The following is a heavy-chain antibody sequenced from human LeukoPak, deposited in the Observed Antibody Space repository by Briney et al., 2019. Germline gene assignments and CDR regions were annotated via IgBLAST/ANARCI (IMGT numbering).Heavy chain of an antibody. J-gene: IGHJ5*02. D-gene: IGHD1-26*01. CDR1: GFIFNTFK. CDR3: AKDPGATLDL. V-gene: IGHV3-30*18. CDR2: ISHDGSDK. Sequence: GGSLRLSCEGSGFIFNTFKMHWVRQAPGKGLEWVAVISHDGSDKYYADSVKGRFTISRRNSKNTVCLQMNSVTSEDTAIYYCAKDPGATLDLWGQGTLVTVSS.